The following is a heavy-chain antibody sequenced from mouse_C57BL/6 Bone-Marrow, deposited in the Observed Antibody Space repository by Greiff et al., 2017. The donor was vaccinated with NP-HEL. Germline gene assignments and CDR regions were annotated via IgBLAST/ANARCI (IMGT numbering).Heavy chain of an antibody. CDR1: GFTFSDYY. J-gene: IGHJ1*03. V-gene: IGHV5-16*01. CDR3: ARDPRSTVVAHWYFDV. CDR2: INYDGSST. D-gene: IGHD1-1*01. Sequence: DVQLQESEGGLVQPGSSMKLSCTASGFTFSDYYMAWVRQVPEKGLEWVANINYDGSSTYYLDSLKSRFIISRDNAKNILYLQMSSLKSEDTATYYCARDPRSTVVAHWYFDVWGTGTTVTVSS.